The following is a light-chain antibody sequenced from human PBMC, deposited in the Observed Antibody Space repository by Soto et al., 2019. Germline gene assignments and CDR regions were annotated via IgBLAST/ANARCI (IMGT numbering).Light chain of an antibody. V-gene: IGKV4-1*01. CDR2: WAS. CDR1: QSVLYSSNNKNY. CDR3: QQYYSSPPT. J-gene: IGKJ1*01. Sequence: DNVMTQSPDSLAVSLGERATIDCKSSQSVLYSSNNKNYLAWYQQKPGQPPKLLIYWASTRESGVPDRFSGSGSGTHFTLTISSLQAEDVAVYYCQQYYSSPPTFGQGTKVGI.